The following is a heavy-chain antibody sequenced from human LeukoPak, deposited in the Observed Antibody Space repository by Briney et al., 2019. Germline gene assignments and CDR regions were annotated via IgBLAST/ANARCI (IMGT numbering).Heavy chain of an antibody. J-gene: IGHJ4*02. D-gene: IGHD2-15*01. V-gene: IGHV4-59*01. CDR1: GGSFSGYY. CDR2: IHYSGSA. Sequence: ASETLSLTCAVYGGSFSGYYWSWIRQPPGKGLEWIGYIHYSGSASYNPSLKSRGTISADTSKNQFSLKLSSVTAADMAVYYCARYNCTGGSCYYQPFDYWGQGTLVTVSS. CDR3: ARYNCTGGSCYYQPFDY.